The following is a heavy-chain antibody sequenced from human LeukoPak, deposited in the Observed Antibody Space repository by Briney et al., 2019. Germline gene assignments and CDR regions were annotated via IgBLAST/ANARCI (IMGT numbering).Heavy chain of an antibody. J-gene: IGHJ5*01. CDR3: ARDPRGGSLNWFDP. D-gene: IGHD1-26*01. CDR2: IIPILGTA. CDR1: GGTFSSYA. V-gene: IGHV1-69*11. Sequence: SVKVSCKASGGTFSSYAISWVRQAPGQGLEWMGRIIPILGTANYAQKFQGRVTITTDESTSTAYMELSSLRSEGTAVYYCARDPRGGSLNWFDPWGQGTLVTVSS.